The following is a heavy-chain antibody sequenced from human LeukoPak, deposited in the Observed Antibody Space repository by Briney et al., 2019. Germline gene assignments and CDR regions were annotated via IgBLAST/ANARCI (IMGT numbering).Heavy chain of an antibody. J-gene: IGHJ4*02. CDR1: GFTFSDHY. D-gene: IGHD1-7*01. V-gene: IGHV3-72*01. Sequence: GGSLRLSCVASGFTFSDHYMDWVRQAPGKGLEWVGRSRNKANSYTTEYAASAKGRFTISRDDSKNSLFLQMNSLKTEDTAVYYCARRGTGTTSTRTDLYYFDYWGQGTLVTVSS. CDR3: ARRGTGTTSTRTDLYYFDY. CDR2: SRNKANSYTT.